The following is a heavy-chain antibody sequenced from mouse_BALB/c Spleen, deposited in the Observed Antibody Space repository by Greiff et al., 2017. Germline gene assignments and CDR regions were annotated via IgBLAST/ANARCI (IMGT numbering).Heavy chain of an antibody. CDR3: ARNYRSWYFDV. Sequence: QVQLKQSGAELVRPGVSVKISCKGSGYTFTDYAMHWVKQSHAKSLEWIGVISTYYGDASYNQKFKGKATMTVDKSSSTAYMELARLTSEDSAIYYCARNYRSWYFDVWGAGTTVTVSS. D-gene: IGHD2-14*01. CDR1: GYTFTDYA. J-gene: IGHJ1*01. CDR2: ISTYYGDA. V-gene: IGHV1S137*01.